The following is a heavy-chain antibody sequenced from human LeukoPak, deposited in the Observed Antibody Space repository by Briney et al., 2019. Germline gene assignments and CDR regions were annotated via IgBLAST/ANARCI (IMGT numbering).Heavy chain of an antibody. Sequence: SETLSLTCTVSGYSISSGYYWGWIRQPPGKGLEWIGSIYHSGSTYYNPSLKSRVTISVDTSKNQFSLKLSSVTAADTAVYYCARTSDYGVRGWFDPWGQGTLVTVSS. D-gene: IGHD4-17*01. V-gene: IGHV4-38-2*02. CDR1: GYSISSGYY. J-gene: IGHJ5*02. CDR3: ARTSDYGVRGWFDP. CDR2: IYHSGST.